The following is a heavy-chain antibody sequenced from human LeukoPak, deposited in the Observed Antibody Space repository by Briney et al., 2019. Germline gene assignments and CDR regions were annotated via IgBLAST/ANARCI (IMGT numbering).Heavy chain of an antibody. CDR1: GVSISGHY. V-gene: IGHV4-59*11. Sequence: PSETQSLTCTVSGVSISGHYWSWIRQPPGNGLEWIGFISYSGRTRYNPSLHSRVTISAYTSKNHLSLKLTSVTAADTAVYYCARLLDNDSSGDPDTFDMWGQGIKVTVSS. D-gene: IGHD3-22*01. CDR3: ARLLDNDSSGDPDTFDM. J-gene: IGHJ3*02. CDR2: ISYSGRT.